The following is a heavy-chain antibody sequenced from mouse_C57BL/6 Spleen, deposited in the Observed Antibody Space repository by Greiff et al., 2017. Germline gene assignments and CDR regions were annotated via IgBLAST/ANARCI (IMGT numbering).Heavy chain of an antibody. V-gene: IGHV1-52*01. J-gene: IGHJ2*01. CDR1: GYTFTSYW. CDR3: ARSVTTVVAPYY. CDR2: IDPSDSET. D-gene: IGHD1-1*01. Sequence: VQLQQPGAELVRPGSSVKLSCKASGYTFTSYWMHWVKQRPIQGLEWIGNIDPSDSETHYNQKFKDKATLTVDKSSSTAYMQLSSLTSEDSAVYYCARSVTTVVAPYYWGQGTTLTVSS.